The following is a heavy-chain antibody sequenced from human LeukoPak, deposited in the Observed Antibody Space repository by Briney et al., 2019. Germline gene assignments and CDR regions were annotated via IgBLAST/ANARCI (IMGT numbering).Heavy chain of an antibody. CDR2: INHSGST. D-gene: IGHD3-16*01. J-gene: IGHJ4*02. CDR3: ARAEMTYDYVWGSYPGGYFDY. CDR1: GGSISSYY. V-gene: IGHV4-34*01. Sequence: SETLSLTCTVSGGSISSYYWSWIRQPPGKGLEWIGEINHSGSTNYNPSLKSRVTISVDTSKNQFSLKLSSVTAADTAVYYCARAEMTYDYVWGSYPGGYFDYWGQGTLVTVSS.